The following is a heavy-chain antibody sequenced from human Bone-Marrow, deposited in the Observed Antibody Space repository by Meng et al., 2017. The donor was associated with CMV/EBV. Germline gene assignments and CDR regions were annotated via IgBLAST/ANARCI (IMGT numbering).Heavy chain of an antibody. D-gene: IGHD1-1*01. CDR3: ARARRNYYYGMDV. Sequence: GSLRLSCTVSGGSISSYYWSWIRQPPGKGLEWIGYIYYSGSTNYNPSLTSRVTISVDPSKNPFSLKLSSLTAADTAVYYCARARRNYYYGMDVWGQGTTVTVSS. V-gene: IGHV4-59*01. CDR2: IYYSGST. J-gene: IGHJ6*02. CDR1: GGSISSYY.